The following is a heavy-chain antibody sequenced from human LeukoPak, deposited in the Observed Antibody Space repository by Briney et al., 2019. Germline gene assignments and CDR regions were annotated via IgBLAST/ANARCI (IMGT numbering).Heavy chain of an antibody. CDR1: GGSISSSSSF. D-gene: IGHD4-11*01. Sequence: SETLSLTCTVSGGSISSSSSFWGWIRQPPGKGLEWIGRIYYSGSTYYNPSLKSRVTISVDTSNNQFSLKLSSVTAADTAVYYCARTDYTTDYWGQGTLVTVSS. V-gene: IGHV4-39*01. CDR2: IYYSGST. CDR3: ARTDYTTDY. J-gene: IGHJ4*02.